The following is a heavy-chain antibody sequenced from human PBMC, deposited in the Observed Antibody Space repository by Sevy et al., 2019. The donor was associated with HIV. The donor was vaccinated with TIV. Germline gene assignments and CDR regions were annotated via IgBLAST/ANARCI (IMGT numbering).Heavy chain of an antibody. CDR1: GYSFSSFA. CDR3: AREAIYGYYFDY. Sequence: ASVKVSCKSSGYSFSSFALHWVRQAPGQRPEWMGWINAGNGNTKYSQMFQGRVTITRDTSASTVYMELSSLRSEDTAVYYCAREAIYGYYFDYWGQGTLVTVSS. J-gene: IGHJ4*02. V-gene: IGHV1-3*01. D-gene: IGHD4-17*01. CDR2: INAGNGNT.